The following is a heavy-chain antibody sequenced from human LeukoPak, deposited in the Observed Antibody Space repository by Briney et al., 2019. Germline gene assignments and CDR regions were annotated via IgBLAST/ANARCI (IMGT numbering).Heavy chain of an antibody. CDR1: GYRFSDYG. J-gene: IGHJ4*02. CDR3: ARDLGEGAKRDLDF. Sequence: GASVKVSCKTSGYRFSDYGTSWVRQAPGQGLQWMGWINTYNGNTEYAQSLQGRATMTIDTATATAYLEVRSLISDDTAVYYCARDLGEGAKRDLDFWGQGTLVTVSS. V-gene: IGHV1-18*01. D-gene: IGHD1-26*01. CDR2: INTYNGNT.